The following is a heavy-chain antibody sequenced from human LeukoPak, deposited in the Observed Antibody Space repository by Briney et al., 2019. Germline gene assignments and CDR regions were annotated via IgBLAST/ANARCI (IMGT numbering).Heavy chain of an antibody. J-gene: IGHJ4*02. D-gene: IGHD2-15*01. CDR2: VNPNSGGT. Sequence: ASVKVSCKASGGTFSGYYMHWVRQAPGQGLEWMGWVNPNSGGTNFAQKFQGRVTMTRDTSISTAYMDLASLRSDDTAVYYCTIFGYCNSSSCLGDHWGQGTLVTVSS. CDR1: GGTFSGYY. V-gene: IGHV1-2*02. CDR3: TIFGYCNSSSCLGDH.